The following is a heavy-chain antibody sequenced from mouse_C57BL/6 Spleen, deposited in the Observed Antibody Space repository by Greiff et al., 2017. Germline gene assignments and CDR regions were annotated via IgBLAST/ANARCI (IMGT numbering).Heavy chain of an antibody. Sequence: QVQLQQPGAELVKPGASVKMSCKASGYTFTSYWITWVKQRPGQGLEWIGDIYPGSGSTNYNEKFKSKATLTVDTPSSTAYMQLSSLTSEDSAVYYCARLDDGFAYWGQGTLVTVSA. D-gene: IGHD2-12*01. CDR3: ARLDDGFAY. J-gene: IGHJ3*01. CDR1: GYTFTSYW. CDR2: IYPGSGST. V-gene: IGHV1-55*01.